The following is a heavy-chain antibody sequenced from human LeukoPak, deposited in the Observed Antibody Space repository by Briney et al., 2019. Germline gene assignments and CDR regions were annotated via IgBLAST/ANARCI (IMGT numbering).Heavy chain of an antibody. D-gene: IGHD1-20*01. Sequence: SVKVSCKASGGTFSSYAISWVRQAPGQGLEWMGRIIPILGIANYAQKFQGRVTITADKSASTAYMELSSLRSEDTAVYYCARVPQAHNWITNWFDPWGQGTLVTVSS. V-gene: IGHV1-69*04. CDR1: GGTFSSYA. CDR3: ARVPQAHNWITNWFDP. CDR2: IIPILGIA. J-gene: IGHJ5*02.